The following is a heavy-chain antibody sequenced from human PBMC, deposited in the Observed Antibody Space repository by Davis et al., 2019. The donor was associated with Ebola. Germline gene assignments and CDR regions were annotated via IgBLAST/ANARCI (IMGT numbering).Heavy chain of an antibody. D-gene: IGHD2-2*01. CDR1: GFTFSSYW. V-gene: IGHV3-7*03. Sequence: GESLKISCAASGFTFSSYWMSWVRQAPGKGLEWVANIKQDGSEKYYVDSVKGRFTISRDNAKNSLYLQMNSLKPEDTAVYYCTRHSPSSTHFKYGLDVWGQGTTVTVS. CDR3: TRHSPSSTHFKYGLDV. J-gene: IGHJ6*02. CDR2: IKQDGSEK.